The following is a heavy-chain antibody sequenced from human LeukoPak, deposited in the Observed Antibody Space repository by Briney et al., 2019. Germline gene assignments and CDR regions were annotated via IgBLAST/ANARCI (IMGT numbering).Heavy chain of an antibody. CDR2: ISYDGSNE. J-gene: IGHJ6*02. Sequence: GRSLRLSCAASGFTFSSYGMHWVRQAPGKGLEWVAVISYDGSNEYYADSVKGRFTTSRDNSKNTLYLQMNSLRAEDTAVYYCAKDYEILTGYYYYGMDVWGQGTTVTVSS. D-gene: IGHD3-9*01. CDR1: GFTFSSYG. V-gene: IGHV3-30*18. CDR3: AKDYEILTGYYYYGMDV.